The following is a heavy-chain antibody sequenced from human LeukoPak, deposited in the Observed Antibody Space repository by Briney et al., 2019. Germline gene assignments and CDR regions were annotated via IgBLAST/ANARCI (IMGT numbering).Heavy chain of an antibody. V-gene: IGHV4-59*12. CDR2: IYYSGST. Sequence: SETLSLTCTVSGGSLSSYYWSWIRPPPGKGLGWIGYIYYSGSTTYNPSLKRRVTLSIDTSKNKFSLKLSFVTAADTAVYYCARDPVYYDVLTGLPGSSYYFDYWGQGTLVTVSS. D-gene: IGHD3-9*01. CDR3: ARDPVYYDVLTGLPGSSYYFDY. J-gene: IGHJ4*02. CDR1: GGSLSSYY.